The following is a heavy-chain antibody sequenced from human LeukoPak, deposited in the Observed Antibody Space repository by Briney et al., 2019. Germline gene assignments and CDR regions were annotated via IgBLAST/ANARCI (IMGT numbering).Heavy chain of an antibody. CDR2: INHSGST. CDR3: ARHRGSSWYWFGFDP. J-gene: IGHJ5*02. Sequence: SETLSLTCAVYGGSFSGYYWSWIRQPPRKGLEWIGEINHSGSTNYNPSLKSRVTISVDTSKNQFSLKLSSVTAADTAVYYCARHRGSSWYWFGFDPWGQGTLVTVSS. CDR1: GGSFSGYY. V-gene: IGHV4-34*01. D-gene: IGHD6-13*01.